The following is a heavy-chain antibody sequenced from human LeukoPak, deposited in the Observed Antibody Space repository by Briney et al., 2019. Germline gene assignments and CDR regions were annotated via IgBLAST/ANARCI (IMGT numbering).Heavy chain of an antibody. D-gene: IGHD1-14*01. CDR3: ARARIDY. CDR2: IKGDGSEK. Sequence: PGGSLRLSCAASGFTFSSYWMNWVRQAPGEGLEWVANIKGDGSEKYYGDSVKGRFTISRDNAKNLLYLQMSSLRAEDTAVYYCARARIDYWGQGTLVTVSS. V-gene: IGHV3-7*04. J-gene: IGHJ4*02. CDR1: GFTFSSYW.